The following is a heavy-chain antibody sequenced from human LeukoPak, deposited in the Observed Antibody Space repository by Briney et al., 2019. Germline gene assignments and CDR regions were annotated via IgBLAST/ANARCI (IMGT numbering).Heavy chain of an antibody. CDR2: TYYRSKWYN. CDR1: GDSVSSNSAT. Sequence: SQTLSLTCAISGDSVSSNSATWNWIRQSPSRGLEWLGRTYYRSKWYNDYAVSVKSRITINPDTSKNQFSLQLNSVTPEDTAAYCCARARRHTEYWYFDLWGRGTLVTVSS. V-gene: IGHV6-1*01. J-gene: IGHJ2*01. CDR3: ARARRHTEYWYFDL. D-gene: IGHD3-16*02.